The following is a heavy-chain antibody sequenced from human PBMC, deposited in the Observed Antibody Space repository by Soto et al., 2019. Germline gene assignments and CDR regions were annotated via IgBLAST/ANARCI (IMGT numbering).Heavy chain of an antibody. CDR2: VNPNNGDT. V-gene: IGHV1-8*01. CDR1: GYSFSNYV. J-gene: IGHJ4*02. Sequence: QVQLVQSGAELKKPRASVKVSFKSSGYSFSNYVMNWVREATGQGTEWIGWVNPNNGDTGNAEKFQGRVTLTTDISTTTAYMELTGLRSEDTAIYYCAKVSRQGSAIDFDYWGQGTLITVSS. CDR3: AKVSRQGSAIDFDY. D-gene: IGHD3-10*01.